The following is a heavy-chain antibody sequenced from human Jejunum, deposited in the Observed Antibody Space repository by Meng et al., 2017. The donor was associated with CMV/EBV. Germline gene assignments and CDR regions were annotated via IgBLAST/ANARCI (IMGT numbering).Heavy chain of an antibody. Sequence: AASGFTCSSKWLHWVRQAPGKGLEWVSTISGSGGSTYYADSVKGRFTISRDNSKNTLYLQMTSLSAEDTAVYYCASYGSGSYRWFDPWGQGTLVTVSS. CDR1: GFTCSSKW. CDR3: ASYGSGSYRWFDP. D-gene: IGHD3-10*01. V-gene: IGHV3-23*01. J-gene: IGHJ5*02. CDR2: ISGSGGST.